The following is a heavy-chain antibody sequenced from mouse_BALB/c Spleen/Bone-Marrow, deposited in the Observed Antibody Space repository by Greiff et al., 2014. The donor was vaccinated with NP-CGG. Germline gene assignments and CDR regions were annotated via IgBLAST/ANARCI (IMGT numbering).Heavy chain of an antibody. V-gene: IGHV5-9-3*01. CDR1: GFTFSGYA. CDR3: ASLTGRDY. Sequence: VQLKESGGGLVKPGGSLKLSCAASGFTFSGYAMSWVRQTPEKRLEWVATISSGGSYTYYPDSVKGRFTTSRDNAKNTLYLQMSSLRSEDTAMYYCASLTGRDYWGQGTTLTVSA. CDR2: ISSGGSYT. J-gene: IGHJ2*01. D-gene: IGHD4-1*01.